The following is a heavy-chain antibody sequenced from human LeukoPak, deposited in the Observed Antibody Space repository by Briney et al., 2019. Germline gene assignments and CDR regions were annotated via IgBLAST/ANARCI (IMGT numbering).Heavy chain of an antibody. Sequence: PGGSLRLSCAASGFTVISKYTGWVRQAPGKGLEWVSVIHPGGTIYYADSVKGTFTISRDNSKNTLYLEMNTLRVEDTAVYYCAMYSSAWYAVYSGQGTLVTVSS. CDR1: GFTVISKY. J-gene: IGHJ4*02. CDR2: IHPGGTI. D-gene: IGHD6-19*01. CDR3: AMYSSAWYAVY. V-gene: IGHV3-66*01.